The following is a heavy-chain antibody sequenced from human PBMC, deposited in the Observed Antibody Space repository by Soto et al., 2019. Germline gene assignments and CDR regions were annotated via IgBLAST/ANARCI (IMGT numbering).Heavy chain of an antibody. D-gene: IGHD6-6*01. J-gene: IGHJ4*02. CDR3: ARYQYSINSLNY. CDR1: GFTFSSYG. Sequence: GGSLRISCAASGFTFSSYGMHWVRQAPGKGLEWVAVIWYDGSNKYYADSVKGRFAISRDNSKNTLYLQMNSLRAEDTAVYYCARYQYSINSLNYWGQGTLVPVSS. V-gene: IGHV3-33*01. CDR2: IWYDGSNK.